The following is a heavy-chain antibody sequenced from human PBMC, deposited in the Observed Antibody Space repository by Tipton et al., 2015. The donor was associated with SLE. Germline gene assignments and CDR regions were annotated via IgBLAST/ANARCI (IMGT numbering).Heavy chain of an antibody. Sequence: TLSLTCAVSGGYVSSNNWWTWVRQPPEKGLEWIGYIYYSGSTNYNPSLKSRVTISVDTSKNQFSLKLSSVTAADTAVYYCATHRVTGTDPLDYWGQGTLVTVSS. D-gene: IGHD1-20*01. CDR1: GGYVSSNNW. J-gene: IGHJ4*02. V-gene: IGHV4-4*02. CDR3: ATHRVTGTDPLDY. CDR2: IYYSGST.